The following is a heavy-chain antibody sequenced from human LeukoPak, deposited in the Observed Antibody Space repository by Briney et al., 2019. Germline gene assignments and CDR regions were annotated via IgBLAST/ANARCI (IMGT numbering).Heavy chain of an antibody. J-gene: IGHJ4*02. CDR3: AKPIGTGAAHFDY. CDR2: IRFDGSNK. Sequence: GGSLRLSCAASGFTFSSIGVHWVRQAPGKGLEWVAFIRFDGSNKYYADSVKGRFTISRDNSKSTLYLQMNSLTAEGTAVYYCAKPIGTGAAHFDYWGQGALVTVSS. D-gene: IGHD3-10*01. CDR1: GFTFSSIG. V-gene: IGHV3-30*02.